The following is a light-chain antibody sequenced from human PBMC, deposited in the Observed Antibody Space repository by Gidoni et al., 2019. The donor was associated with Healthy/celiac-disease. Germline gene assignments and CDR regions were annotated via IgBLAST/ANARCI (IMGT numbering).Light chain of an antibody. CDR3: QQYNNWLT. CDR2: GAS. CDR1: QRVSSN. Sequence: EIVMTQSPATLSVSPGERATLSCRASQRVSSNLAWYQQKPGQAPRLLIYGASTRATGIPARSSGSGSGTEFTLTISSLQSEDFAVYYCQQYNNWLTFGGGTKVEIK. V-gene: IGKV3-15*01. J-gene: IGKJ4*01.